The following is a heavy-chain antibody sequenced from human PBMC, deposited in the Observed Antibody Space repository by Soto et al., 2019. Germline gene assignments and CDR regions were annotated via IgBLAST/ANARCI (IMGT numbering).Heavy chain of an antibody. V-gene: IGHV1-18*01. CDR3: ARGRPPSTVTTNSYYFDY. CDR2: ISAYNGNT. D-gene: IGHD4-17*01. Sequence: GASVKVSCKASGYTFTSYGISWVRQAPGQGLEWMGWISAYNGNTNYAQKLQGRVTMTTDTSTSTAYMELRSLRSDDTAVYYCARGRPPSTVTTNSYYFDYWGQGTRVTVSS. CDR1: GYTFTSYG. J-gene: IGHJ4*02.